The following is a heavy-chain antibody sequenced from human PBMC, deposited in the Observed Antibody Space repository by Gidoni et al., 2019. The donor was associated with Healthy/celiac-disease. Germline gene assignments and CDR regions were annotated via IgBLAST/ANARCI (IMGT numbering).Heavy chain of an antibody. CDR2: INPNSGGT. CDR1: GYTFTGYS. CDR3: ARGASSGWYHY. Sequence: QVQLVQSGAAVKKPGASVQVSCKASGYTFTGYSMHCVRQAPGQGLEWMRWINPNSGGTNYAQKFQGRVTMTRDTSISIAYMELSRLRSDETGVYYCARGASSGWYHYWGQGTLVTVSS. J-gene: IGHJ4*02. V-gene: IGHV1-2*02. D-gene: IGHD6-19*01.